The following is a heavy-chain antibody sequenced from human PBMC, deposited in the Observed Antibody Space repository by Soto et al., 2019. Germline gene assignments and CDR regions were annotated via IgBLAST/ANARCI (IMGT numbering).Heavy chain of an antibody. CDR2: TNAGNGNT. D-gene: IGHD2-15*01. CDR3: ARGWGSGAY. J-gene: IGHJ4*02. CDR1: GYTFTSFA. V-gene: IGHV1-3*01. Sequence: QVQLVQSGAEVKKPGASVKVSCKAPGYTFTSFAMHWVRQAPGQRLEWMGWTNAGNGNTKYSQKFQGRVTITRDTSASTAYMELSSLRSEDALVYYCARGWGSGAYWGQGTLVVVST.